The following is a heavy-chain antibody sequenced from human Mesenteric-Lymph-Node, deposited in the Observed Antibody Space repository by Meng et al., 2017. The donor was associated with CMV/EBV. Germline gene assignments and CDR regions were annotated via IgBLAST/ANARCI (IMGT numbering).Heavy chain of an antibody. D-gene: IGHD5-24*01. Sequence: SCAASGFTFSTYGMHWVRQAPGKGLEWVAIIWYDGSNKYYADSVKGRFTISRDNSKNTLYLQMNSLRAEDTAVYHCARGYNYGLIDYWGQGTLVTVSS. V-gene: IGHV3-33*01. CDR3: ARGYNYGLIDY. J-gene: IGHJ4*02. CDR2: IWYDGSNK. CDR1: GFTFSTYG.